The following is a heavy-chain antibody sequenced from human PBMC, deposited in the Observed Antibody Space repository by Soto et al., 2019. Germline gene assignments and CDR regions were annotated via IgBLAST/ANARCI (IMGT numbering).Heavy chain of an antibody. Sequence: SETLCLTCAVAGGTFSGYSWTWIRQTPGKGLQWIGQINHSGSSIYNPSLKNRVTISTMSNNKFSLELSSVTAADTAVYYCTRGLFSGSSYSGSWYYFDSWGQGTMVTVSS. CDR2: INHSGSS. J-gene: IGHJ4*02. D-gene: IGHD1-26*01. CDR1: GGTFSGYS. CDR3: TRGLFSGSSYSGSWYYFDS. V-gene: IGHV4-34*01.